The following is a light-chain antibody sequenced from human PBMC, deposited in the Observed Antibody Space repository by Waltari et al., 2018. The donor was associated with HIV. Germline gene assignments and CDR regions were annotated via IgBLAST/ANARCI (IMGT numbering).Light chain of an antibody. Sequence: QSVLTQPPSISGAPGQRITVSCSGTSSNIGAGYDVHWYQQLPGTAPKRLLYKTKNRPSGVPDRCSASKSDASASLAITGLQAADEGDYFCQSYDTSLSAWVFGGGTRLTVL. V-gene: IGLV1-40*03. CDR1: SSNIGAGYD. CDR2: KTK. J-gene: IGLJ2*01. CDR3: QSYDTSLSAWV.